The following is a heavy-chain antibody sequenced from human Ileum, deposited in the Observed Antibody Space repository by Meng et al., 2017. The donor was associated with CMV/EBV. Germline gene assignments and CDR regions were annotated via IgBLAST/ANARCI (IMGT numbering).Heavy chain of an antibody. J-gene: IGHJ5*02. V-gene: IGHV6-1*01. CDR1: NSSA. D-gene: IGHD2-2*01. Sequence: NSSASDWILQSPSRGLEWLGRTYYRSKWYNDYAVSVKSLITINPDTSKSQFSLQLNSVTPEDTALYYCARDLYCSSTSCFVNWFDPWGQGTLVTVSS. CDR3: ARDLYCSSTSCFVNWFDP. CDR2: TYYRSKWYN.